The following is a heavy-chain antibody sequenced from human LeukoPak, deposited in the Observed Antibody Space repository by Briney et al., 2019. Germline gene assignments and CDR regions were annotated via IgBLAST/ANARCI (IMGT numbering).Heavy chain of an antibody. V-gene: IGHV3-11*04. CDR1: GFTFSDYY. J-gene: IGHJ4*02. Sequence: GGSLRLSCAASGFTFSDYYMSWIRQAPGKGLEWASYISSSGSTIYYVDSVKGRFTISRDNAKNSLYLQMNSLRAEDTAVYYCARRIVATIAQYYFDYWGQGTLVTVSS. CDR3: ARRIVATIAQYYFDY. CDR2: ISSSGSTI. D-gene: IGHD5-12*01.